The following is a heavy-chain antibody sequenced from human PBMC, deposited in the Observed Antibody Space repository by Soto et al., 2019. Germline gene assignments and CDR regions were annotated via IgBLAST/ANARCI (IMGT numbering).Heavy chain of an antibody. CDR2: INHSGST. CDR1: GGSFSGYY. D-gene: IGHD3-10*01. CDR3: ARAPRRSGLRNYYYYGMDV. Sequence: QVQLQQWGAGLLKPSETLSLTCAVYGGSFSGYYWSWIRQPPGQGLEWIGEINHSGSTNYNPSLKSRVTISVDTSKNQFSLKLSSVTAADTAVYYCARAPRRSGLRNYYYYGMDVWGQGTTVTVSS. V-gene: IGHV4-34*01. J-gene: IGHJ6*02.